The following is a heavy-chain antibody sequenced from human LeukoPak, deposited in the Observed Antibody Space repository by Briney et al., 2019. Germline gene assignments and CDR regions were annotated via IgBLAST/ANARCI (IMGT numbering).Heavy chain of an antibody. V-gene: IGHV1-18*01. CDR1: GYTFTSYG. Sequence: ASVKVSCKASGYTFTSYGISWVRQAPGQGLEWMGWISAYNGNTNYAQKLQGRVTMTTDTSTSTAYMELRSLRSDDTAVYYCARDFDFWSAPSSYYMDVWGKGTTVTASS. J-gene: IGHJ6*03. CDR2: ISAYNGNT. D-gene: IGHD3-3*01. CDR3: ARDFDFWSAPSSYYMDV.